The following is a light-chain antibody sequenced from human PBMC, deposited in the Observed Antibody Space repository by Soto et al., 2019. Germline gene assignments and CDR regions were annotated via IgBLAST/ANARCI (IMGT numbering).Light chain of an antibody. CDR3: CSYTGATTAYV. J-gene: IGLJ1*01. CDR1: RNDVGNYNL. CDR2: EDS. V-gene: IGLV2-23*01. Sequence: QSALTQPASVSGSPGQSITVSCTGSRNDVGNYNLVSWYQQSPGKAPKLLIYEDSKRPSGVSNRFSGSKSGVTASLTISGLQTEDEADYYCCSYTGATTAYVFGTGTKVTVL.